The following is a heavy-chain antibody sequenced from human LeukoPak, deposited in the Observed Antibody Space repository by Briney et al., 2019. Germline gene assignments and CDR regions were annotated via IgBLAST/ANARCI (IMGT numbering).Heavy chain of an antibody. D-gene: IGHD3-3*01. CDR1: GFTFSSYG. CDR2: ISYDGSNK. Sequence: GGSLRLSCAASGFTFSSYGMHWVRQAPGKGLEWVAVISYDGSNKYYADSVKGRFTISRDNSKNTLYLQMNSLGAEDTAVYYCASPLFLEWLFDYWGQGTLVTVSS. J-gene: IGHJ4*02. CDR3: ASPLFLEWLFDY. V-gene: IGHV3-30*03.